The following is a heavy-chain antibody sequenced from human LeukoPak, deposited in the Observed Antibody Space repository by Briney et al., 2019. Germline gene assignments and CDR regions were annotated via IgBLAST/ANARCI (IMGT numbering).Heavy chain of an antibody. D-gene: IGHD3-16*01. V-gene: IGHV4-59*08. CDR1: GDSISSYY. CDR2: IYYSGST. Sequence: IPSETLSLTCTVSGDSISSYYWSWLRLPPGKGLEWIGYIYYSGSTNYNPSLKSRVTISVDTSKNQFSLKLSSVTAADTAVYYCASLPLGGAFDIWGQGTMVTVSS. J-gene: IGHJ3*02. CDR3: ASLPLGGAFDI.